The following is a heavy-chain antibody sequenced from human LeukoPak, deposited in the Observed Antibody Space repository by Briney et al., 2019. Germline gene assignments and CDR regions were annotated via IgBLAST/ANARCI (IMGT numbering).Heavy chain of an antibody. D-gene: IGHD1-26*01. V-gene: IGHV5-51*01. CDR1: GYSFTSYW. J-gene: IGHJ4*02. Sequence: GESLKISCKGSGYSFTSYWIGWVRQMPGKGLEWMGVIYPGDSDTRYSPSFQGQVTISVDKSLSTAYLQWSSLKASDTAMYYCARGSGSYHTACMNWGQGSPVTVSS. CDR2: IYPGDSDT. CDR3: ARGSGSYHTACMN.